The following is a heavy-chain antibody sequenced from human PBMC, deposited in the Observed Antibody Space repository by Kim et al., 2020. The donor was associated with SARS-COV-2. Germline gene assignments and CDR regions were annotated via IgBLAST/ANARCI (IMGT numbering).Heavy chain of an antibody. V-gene: IGHV3-30*04. CDR1: GFTFSSYA. J-gene: IGHJ6*02. Sequence: GGSLRLSCAASGFTFSSYAMHWVRQAPGKGLEWVAVISYDGSNKYYADSVKGRFTISRDNSKNTLYLQMNSLRAEDTAVYYCARDQYYYDSSGYYPGVGMDVWGQGTTVTVSS. CDR3: ARDQYYYDSSGYYPGVGMDV. CDR2: ISYDGSNK. D-gene: IGHD3-22*01.